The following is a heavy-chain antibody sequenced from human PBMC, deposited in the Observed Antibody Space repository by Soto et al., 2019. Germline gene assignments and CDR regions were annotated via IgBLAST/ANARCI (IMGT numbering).Heavy chain of an antibody. Sequence: ASVKVSCKASGFTFTSSAVQWVRQARGQRLEWIGWIVVGSGNTNYAQKFQERVTITRDMSTSTAYMELSSLRSEDTAVYYCAAVGPLNFWSGYYRDLYYFDYWG. J-gene: IGHJ4*01. CDR2: IVVGSGNT. D-gene: IGHD3-3*01. CDR3: AAVGPLNFWSGYYRDLYYFDY. CDR1: GFTFTSSA. V-gene: IGHV1-58*01.